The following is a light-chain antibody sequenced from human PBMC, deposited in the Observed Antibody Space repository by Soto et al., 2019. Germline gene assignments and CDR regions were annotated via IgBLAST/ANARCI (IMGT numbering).Light chain of an antibody. CDR3: RQYGRSIT. J-gene: IGKJ5*01. CDR1: QSVSSTY. V-gene: IGKV3-20*01. Sequence: EIVVTQSPGTLSLSPVERATLSGRASQSVSSTYLAWYQHKPGQAPSLLIYGASNRATGIPDRFSGRGSGTDFALTIHRVPPEDFAVYYCRQYGRSITFGQGTRLEIK. CDR2: GAS.